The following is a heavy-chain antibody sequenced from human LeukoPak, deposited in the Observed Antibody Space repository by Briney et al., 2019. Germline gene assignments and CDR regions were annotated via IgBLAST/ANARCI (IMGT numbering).Heavy chain of an antibody. CDR3: ARGRGDSKGTSFHY. CDR2: IDYIGST. J-gene: IGHJ4*02. V-gene: IGHV4-59*01. D-gene: IGHD3-22*01. CDR1: GGSISNYY. Sequence: SETLSLTCTVSGGSISNYYLSWIRQPPGKGLEWIGYIDYIGSTTYNPSLKSRVTISIDTSKNQFSLRLSSVTAADTAVYYCARGRGDSKGTSFHYWGQGTLVTVSA.